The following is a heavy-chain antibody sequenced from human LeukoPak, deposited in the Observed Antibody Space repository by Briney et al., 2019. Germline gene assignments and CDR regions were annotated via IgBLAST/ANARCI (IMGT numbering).Heavy chain of an antibody. D-gene: IGHD2-2*01. CDR2: ISAYNGNT. V-gene: IGHV1-18*01. Sequence: GASVKVSCKGSGYTFANYGITWVRQAPGQGLEWMGWISAYNGNTKYAPKLQGRVTMTTDTSTRTAYMELRSLRSDDTAVYYCASDVGYCSSSSCYGLYYWGQGTQVTVSS. CDR1: GYTFANYG. J-gene: IGHJ4*02. CDR3: ASDVGYCSSSSCYGLYY.